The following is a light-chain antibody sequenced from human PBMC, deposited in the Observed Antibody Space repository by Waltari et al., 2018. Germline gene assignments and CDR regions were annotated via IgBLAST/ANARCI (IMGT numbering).Light chain of an antibody. CDR2: DFS. V-gene: IGLV2-11*01. J-gene: IGLJ3*02. Sequence: SALTQPRPASGSPRQSVTISCTGISSAVDDFHFVSCYDHHPGKAPNSLFYDFSLRPSGVPDRLSGSKSGNTASLTISGLRAEDEADYYCCSYAGRHTNWVFCGGTKLTVL. CDR1: SSAVDDFHF. CDR3: CSYAGRHTNWV.